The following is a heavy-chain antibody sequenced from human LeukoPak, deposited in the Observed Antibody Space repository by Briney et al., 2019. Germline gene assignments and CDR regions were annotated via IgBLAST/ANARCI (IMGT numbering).Heavy chain of an antibody. CDR2: IKSKTDGGKT. V-gene: IGHV3-15*01. J-gene: IGHJ4*02. Sequence: PGGSLRLSCAASGFPFSNAWMSWVRQAPGKGLEWVGRIKSKTDGGKTDYAAPVQGRFSISRDDSGNTLYLQMNGLNTEDTAVYYCSTVSPYYGSGTTSPDSWGQGTLVVVSS. CDR1: GFPFSNAW. D-gene: IGHD3-10*01. CDR3: STVSPYYGSGTTSPDS.